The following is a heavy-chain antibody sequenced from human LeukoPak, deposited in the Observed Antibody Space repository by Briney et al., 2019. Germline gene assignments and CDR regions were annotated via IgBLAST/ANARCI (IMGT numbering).Heavy chain of an antibody. Sequence: SETLSLTCTVSGGSINSYWSWIRQPAGKGLEWIGSIYYSGSTYYNPSLKSRVTMSVDTSKNQFSLKLSSVTAADTAVYYCARADSSGWSQWDYWGQGTLVTVSS. D-gene: IGHD6-19*01. CDR2: IYYSGST. CDR1: GGSINSY. CDR3: ARADSSGWSQWDY. V-gene: IGHV4-4*07. J-gene: IGHJ4*02.